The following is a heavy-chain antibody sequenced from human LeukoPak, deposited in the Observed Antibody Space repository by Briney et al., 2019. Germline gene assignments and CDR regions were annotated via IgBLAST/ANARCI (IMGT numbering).Heavy chain of an antibody. CDR1: GYTFTSYG. J-gene: IGHJ4*02. CDR3: ARVDKPPSGLDY. CDR2: IDGGNGNT. D-gene: IGHD1-14*01. Sequence: ASVKVSCKASGYTFTSYGMHWVRQAPGQRLEWMGWIDGGNGNTKYSQEFQGRVTITGDTSASTAYMELSSLRSEDMAVYYCARVDKPPSGLDYWGQGTLVTVSS. V-gene: IGHV1-3*03.